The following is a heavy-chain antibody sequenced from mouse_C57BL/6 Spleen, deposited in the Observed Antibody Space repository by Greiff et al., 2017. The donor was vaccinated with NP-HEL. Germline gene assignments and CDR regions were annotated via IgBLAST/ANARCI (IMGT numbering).Heavy chain of an antibody. CDR1: GYAFSSSW. J-gene: IGHJ2*01. CDR3: ATYYSNYEDYFDY. Sequence: VHLVESGPELVKPGASVKISCKASGYAFSSSWMNWVKQRPGKGLEWIGRIYPGDGDTNYNGKFKGKATLTADKSSSTAYMQLSSLTSEDSAVYFCATYYSNYEDYFDYWGQGTTLTVSS. CDR2: IYPGDGDT. V-gene: IGHV1-82*01. D-gene: IGHD2-5*01.